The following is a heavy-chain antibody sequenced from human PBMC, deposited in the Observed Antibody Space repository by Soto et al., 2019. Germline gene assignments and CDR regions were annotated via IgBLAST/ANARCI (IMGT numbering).Heavy chain of an antibody. CDR3: ARHSLALRKNNWFDP. D-gene: IGHD3-3*02. V-gene: IGHV4-4*02. CDR1: GDSISSSTW. J-gene: IGHJ5*02. CDR2: IYHSGST. Sequence: SETLSLTCSVSGDSISSSTWWTWLRQPPGKGLEWIGEIYHSGSTTYSPSLKGRVTMSVDKSKNQFSLELSSVTAADTALYFCARHSLALRKNNWFDPWGQGIMVTVSS.